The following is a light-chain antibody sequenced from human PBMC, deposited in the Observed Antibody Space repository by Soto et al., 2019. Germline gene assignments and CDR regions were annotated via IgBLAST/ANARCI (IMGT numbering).Light chain of an antibody. J-gene: IGKJ1*01. CDR2: GAS. CDR1: QHIRTD. V-gene: IGKV3-15*01. Sequence: EIVMTQSPVTLSLSPGEKATLSCRASQHIRTDLAWYQQRPGQAPRLLIYGASARATGIPARFSDSGSGTEFTLTISSLQSEDFALYYCHQRQSWPRTFGQGTKVDIK. CDR3: HQRQSWPRT.